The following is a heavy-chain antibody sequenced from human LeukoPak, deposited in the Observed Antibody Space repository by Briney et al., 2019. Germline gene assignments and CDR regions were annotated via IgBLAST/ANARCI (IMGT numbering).Heavy chain of an antibody. Sequence: SETLSLTCTVSGGSISSYYWSWIRQPPGKGLEWIGYIYYSGSTNYNPSLKSRVTISVDTSKNQFSLKLSSVTAADMAVYYCARVTVGAITHWGQGTLVTVSS. D-gene: IGHD1-26*01. CDR2: IYYSGST. J-gene: IGHJ4*02. CDR3: ARVTVGAITH. V-gene: IGHV4-59*01. CDR1: GGSISSYY.